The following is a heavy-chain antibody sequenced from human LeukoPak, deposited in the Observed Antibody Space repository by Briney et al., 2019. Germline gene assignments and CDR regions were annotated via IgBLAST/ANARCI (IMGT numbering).Heavy chain of an antibody. D-gene: IGHD3-9*01. V-gene: IGHV3-74*01. CDR2: INSDGSST. CDR3: ARGANILTGYYQYYYYYYMDV. CDR1: GFTFDDYG. Sequence: GGSLRLSCAASGFTFDDYGMSWVRHVPGKGLVWVSRINSDGSSTSYADSVKGRFTISRDNAKNTLYLQMNSLRAEDTAVYYCARGANILTGYYQYYYYYYMDVWGKGTTVTVSS. J-gene: IGHJ6*03.